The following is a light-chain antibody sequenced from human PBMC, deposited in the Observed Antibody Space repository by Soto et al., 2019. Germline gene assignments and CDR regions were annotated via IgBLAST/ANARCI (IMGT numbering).Light chain of an antibody. CDR2: DAS. CDR3: QQFHTYPVT. J-gene: IGKJ5*01. CDR1: QGISGA. V-gene: IGKV1-13*02. Sequence: AIQLTQSPSSLSASVVDRVTITCRASQGISGALAWYQQKPGRAPTLLIYDASSLESGVPSRFSGSESGTDFTLTISSLQAEDFATYYCQQFHTYPVTFGQGTRLEIK.